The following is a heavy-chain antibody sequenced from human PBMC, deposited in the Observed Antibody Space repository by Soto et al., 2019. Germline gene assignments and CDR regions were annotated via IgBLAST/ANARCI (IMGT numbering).Heavy chain of an antibody. D-gene: IGHD3-3*01. CDR2: ISGSGGGT. V-gene: IGHV3-23*01. J-gene: IGHJ6*02. CDR1: GFSLSSYG. CDR3: AKDRTVYYDFWSGPHSLDV. Sequence: GALRLSCAASGFSLSSYGFHWVRQAPGMGLEWVSGISGSGGGTYYAGSVKGRFTISRDNSKNTLYLQMNSLRAEDTAVYYCAKDRTVYYDFWSGPHSLDVWGQGTTVTVYS.